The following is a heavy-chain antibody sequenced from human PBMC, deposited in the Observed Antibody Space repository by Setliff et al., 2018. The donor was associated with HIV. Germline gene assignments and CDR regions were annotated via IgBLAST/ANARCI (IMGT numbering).Heavy chain of an antibody. V-gene: IGHV6-1*01. CDR2: TLHRSKWYS. D-gene: IGHD6-13*01. CDR1: GDSVSNYSAA. Sequence: PSQTLSLTCAISGDSVSNYSAAWNWIRQSPSRGLEWLGRTLHRSKWYSDYAESVRSRITINPDTSKNQLSLQLHSVTPEDTAVYYCARSITTAGTVFDYWGQGTLVTVSS. J-gene: IGHJ4*02. CDR3: ARSITTAGTVFDY.